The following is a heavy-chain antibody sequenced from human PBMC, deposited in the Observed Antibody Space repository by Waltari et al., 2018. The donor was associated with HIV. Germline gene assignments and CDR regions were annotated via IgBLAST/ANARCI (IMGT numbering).Heavy chain of an antibody. D-gene: IGHD2-2*01. CDR3: ARLGYCSSTSCYYYYYYGMDV. V-gene: IGHV1-8*01. Sequence: QVQLVQSGAEVKKPGASVKVPCTASGDPFTSYDINRLRQATGQGLEWMGWMNPNSGNTGYAQKFQGRVTMTRNTSISTAYMELSSLRSEDTAVYYCARLGYCSSTSCYYYYYYGMDVWGQGTTVTVSS. J-gene: IGHJ6*02. CDR2: MNPNSGNT. CDR1: GDPFTSYD.